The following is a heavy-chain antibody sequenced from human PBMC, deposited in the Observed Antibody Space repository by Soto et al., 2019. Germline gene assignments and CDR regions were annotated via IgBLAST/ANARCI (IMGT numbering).Heavy chain of an antibody. J-gene: IGHJ3*02. CDR2: ISSSRSYT. CDR3: PRVRHDAFDI. D-gene: IGHD3-16*01. Sequence: QVQLVESGGGLVKPGGSLRLSCAASGFTFSDYYMNWIRQAPGKGLEWVSYISSSRSYTNYADSLKGRFTISRDNAKNQLYLQMSSLRAEDTAVYYCPRVRHDAFDIWGQGTMVTVSS. CDR1: GFTFSDYY. V-gene: IGHV3-11*05.